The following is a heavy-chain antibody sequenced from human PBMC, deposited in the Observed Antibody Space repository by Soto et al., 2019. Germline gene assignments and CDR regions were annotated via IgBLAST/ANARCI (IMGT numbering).Heavy chain of an antibody. Sequence: GGSLRLSCAASGFTVITYGMHWVRQAPGKGLEWVAVISYDGSNKYYADSVKGRFTISRDNSKNTLYLQMNSLRAEDTAVYYCAKVNYYDSSAKGDYFDYWGQGTRVTSPQ. J-gene: IGHJ4*02. CDR2: ISYDGSNK. CDR1: GFTVITYG. V-gene: IGHV3-30*18. CDR3: AKVNYYDSSAKGDYFDY. D-gene: IGHD3-22*01.